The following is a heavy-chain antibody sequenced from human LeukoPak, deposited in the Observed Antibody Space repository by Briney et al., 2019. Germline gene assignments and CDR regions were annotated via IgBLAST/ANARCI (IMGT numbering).Heavy chain of an antibody. V-gene: IGHV4-34*01. CDR2: INHSGST. CDR3: ARTDIVVVPAAMYYYYYGMDV. Sequence: SETLSLTCAVYGGSFSGYYWSWIRQPPGKGLEWIGEINHSGSTNYNPSLKSRVTISVDTSKNQFSLKLSSVTAADTAVYYCARTDIVVVPAAMYYYYYGMDVWGQGTTVTVSS. CDR1: GGSFSGYY. D-gene: IGHD2-2*01. J-gene: IGHJ6*02.